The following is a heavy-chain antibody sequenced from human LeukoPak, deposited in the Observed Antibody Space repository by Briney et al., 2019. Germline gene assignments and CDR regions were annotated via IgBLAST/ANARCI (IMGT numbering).Heavy chain of an antibody. CDR1: GGTSSSYA. D-gene: IGHD4-17*01. CDR3: ARNRDYGDEYRFDY. J-gene: IGHJ4*02. CDR2: IIPIFGTA. Sequence: GASVKVSCKASGGTSSSYAISWVRQAPGQGLEWMGGIIPIFGTANYAQKFQGRVTITADESTSTAYMELSSLRSEDTAVYYCARNRDYGDEYRFDYWGQGTLVTVSS. V-gene: IGHV1-69*13.